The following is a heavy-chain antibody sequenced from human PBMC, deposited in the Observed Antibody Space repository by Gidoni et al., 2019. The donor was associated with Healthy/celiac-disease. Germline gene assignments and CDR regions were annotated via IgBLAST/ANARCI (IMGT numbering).Heavy chain of an antibody. V-gene: IGHV4-61*01. D-gene: IGHD3-10*01. J-gene: IGHJ6*02. CDR2: IYYSGST. CDR1: GGSVSSGRYY. CDR3: AGRKFGDPYYYYGMDV. Sequence: QVQLQESGPGLVKPSETLSLTCTVSGGSVSSGRYYWSWIRQPPGKGLEWIGYIYYSGSTNYNPSLKSRVTRSVDTSKNQFSLKLSSVTAADTAVYYCAGRKFGDPYYYYGMDVWGQGTTVTVSS.